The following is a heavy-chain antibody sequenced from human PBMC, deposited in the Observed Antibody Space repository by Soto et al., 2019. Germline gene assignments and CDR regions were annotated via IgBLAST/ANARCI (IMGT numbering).Heavy chain of an antibody. V-gene: IGHV4-34*01. CDR2: INHSGST. D-gene: IGHD6-6*01. CDR3: ARVGGRIAARQGYYYYGMDV. J-gene: IGHJ6*02. CDR1: GGSFSGYY. Sequence: SETLSLTCAVYGGSFSGYYWRWIRQPPGKGLEWIGEINHSGSTNYNPSLNSRVTISVDTSRSQFSLKLSSVTAADTAVYYCARVGGRIAARQGYYYYGMDVWGQGTTVT.